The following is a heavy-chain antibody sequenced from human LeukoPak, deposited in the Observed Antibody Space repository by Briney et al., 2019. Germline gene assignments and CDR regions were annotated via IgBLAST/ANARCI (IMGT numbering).Heavy chain of an antibody. D-gene: IGHD3-22*01. J-gene: IGHJ4*02. V-gene: IGHV1-2*04. CDR2: INPNSGGT. CDR1: GYTFTGYY. CDR3: ARTYDSSGYPDY. Sequence: ASVKVSCQASGYTFTGYYMHWVRQAPGQGLEWMGWINPNSGGTNYAQKVQGWVTMTRDTSISTAYMELSRLRSDDTAVYYCARTYDSSGYPDYWGQGTLVTVSS.